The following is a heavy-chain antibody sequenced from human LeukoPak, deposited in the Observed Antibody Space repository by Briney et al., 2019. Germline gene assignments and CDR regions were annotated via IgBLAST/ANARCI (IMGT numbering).Heavy chain of an antibody. V-gene: IGHV1-8*03. Sequence: ASVKVSCKASGYTFTSYDINWVRQATGQGLEWMGWMNPNSGNTGYAQKFQGRVTITRNTSISTAYMELSSLRSEDTAVYYCARGGYYDFWSGYYRGMPYDYWGQGTLVTVSS. CDR3: ARGGYYDFWSGYYRGMPYDY. CDR2: MNPNSGNT. D-gene: IGHD3-3*01. CDR1: GYTFTSYD. J-gene: IGHJ4*02.